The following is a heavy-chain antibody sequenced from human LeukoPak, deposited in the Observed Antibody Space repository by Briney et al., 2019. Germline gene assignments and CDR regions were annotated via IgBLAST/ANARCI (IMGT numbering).Heavy chain of an antibody. CDR2: IYYSGST. CDR3: ARVPAALNWFDP. D-gene: IGHD2-2*01. J-gene: IGHJ5*02. V-gene: IGHV4-30-4*08. Sequence: TLSLTCTVSGGSISSGDYYWSWIRQPPGKGLEWIGYIYYSGSTYYDPSPKSRVTISVDTSKNQFSLKLSSVTAADTAVYYCARVPAALNWFDPWGQGTLVTVSS. CDR1: GGSISSGDYY.